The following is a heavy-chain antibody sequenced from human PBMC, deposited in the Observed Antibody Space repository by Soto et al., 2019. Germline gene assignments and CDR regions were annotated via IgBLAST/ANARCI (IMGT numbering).Heavy chain of an antibody. CDR2: FYPFDSTS. V-gene: IGHV5-51*01. CDR1: GYSYISSW. J-gene: IGHJ3*02. Sequence: VESLMISCKTSGYSYISSWVAWVRQNPGKGLEWMGTFYPFDSTSTYSPSFQGQVTISVDKSISTADLHLSSLKASDTAMYYCARIIGYFRNKDCSWTFDIWGKGTRVAVSS. CDR3: ARIIGYFRNKDCSWTFDI. D-gene: IGHD5-18*01.